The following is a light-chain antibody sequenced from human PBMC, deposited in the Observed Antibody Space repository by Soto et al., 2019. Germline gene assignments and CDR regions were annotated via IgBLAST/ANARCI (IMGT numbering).Light chain of an antibody. CDR2: WAS. V-gene: IGKV4-1*01. J-gene: IGKJ2*01. CDR1: QSVLYSSKNKNY. CDR3: QQYYSTPYT. Sequence: DIVMTQSPDSLTVSLGERATINCKSSQSVLYSSKNKNYLAWYQQKPGQPPKLLIYWASTRESGVPDRFSGSGSGTDFTLTISRLQAEDVAVYYCQQYYSTPYTFGQGTKLEI.